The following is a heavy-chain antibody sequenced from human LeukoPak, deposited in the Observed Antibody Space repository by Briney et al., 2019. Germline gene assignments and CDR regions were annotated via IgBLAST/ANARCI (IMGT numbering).Heavy chain of an antibody. V-gene: IGHV3-30*01. CDR3: ARFKVGTNTTQKNAFDI. Sequence: PGGSLRLSCAASGFTFSNYAMHWVRQAPGKGLEWVAVISFDATKEYFGKSVKGQFTISRDNSKATLYLQMHRLRIEDTALYFCARFKVGTNTTQKNAFDIWGRGTVVAVSS. D-gene: IGHD1-1*01. CDR2: ISFDATKE. J-gene: IGHJ3*02. CDR1: GFTFSNYA.